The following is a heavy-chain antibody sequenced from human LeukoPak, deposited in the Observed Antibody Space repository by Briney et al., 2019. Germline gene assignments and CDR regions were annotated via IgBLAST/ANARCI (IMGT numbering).Heavy chain of an antibody. CDR1: GFTFSTYS. J-gene: IGHJ6*02. CDR2: ISSGSTSI. CDR3: ARALRGVGASYYYGMDV. D-gene: IGHD1-26*01. V-gene: IGHV3-48*02. Sequence: GGSLRVSCAASGFTFSTYSMNWVRQAPGKGLEWVSYISSGSTSIYYADSVKGRFTISRDNAKNSLYLQMSSLRDEDTAEYYCARALRGVGASYYYGMDVWGQGTTVTVSS.